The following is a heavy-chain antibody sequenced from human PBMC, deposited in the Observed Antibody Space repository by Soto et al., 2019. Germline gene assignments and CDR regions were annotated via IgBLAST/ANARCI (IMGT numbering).Heavy chain of an antibody. CDR2: LSHTGNT. CDR1: GGSINSGGSF. V-gene: IGHV4-31*03. Sequence: QVQLQESGPGLVKPSQTLSLICTVPGGSINSGGSFWTWIRQHPGRAPEWIGYLSHTGNTYYNPSLKSRVLMSVDRSKNLLSLRLSSVTAADTAVYYCARGLYEPNWFDSWGQGTLVTVSS. J-gene: IGHJ5*01. CDR3: ARGLYEPNWFDS. D-gene: IGHD3-22*01.